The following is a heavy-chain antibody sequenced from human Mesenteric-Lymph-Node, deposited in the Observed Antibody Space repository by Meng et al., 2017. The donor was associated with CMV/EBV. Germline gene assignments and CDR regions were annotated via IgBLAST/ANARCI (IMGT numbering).Heavy chain of an antibody. CDR3: ARRARIAARSWFDP. J-gene: IGHJ5*02. D-gene: IGHD6-6*01. Sequence: SETLSLTCAVYGGSFSGYYWSWIRQPPGKGLEWIGEINHSGSTNYNPSLKSRVTTSVDTSKNQFSLKLSSVTAADTAVYYCARRARIAARSWFDPWGQGTLVTVSS. CDR2: INHSGST. CDR1: GGSFSGYY. V-gene: IGHV4-34*01.